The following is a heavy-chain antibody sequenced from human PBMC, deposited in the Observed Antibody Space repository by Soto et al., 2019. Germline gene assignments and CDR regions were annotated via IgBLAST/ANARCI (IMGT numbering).Heavy chain of an antibody. CDR3: ARGEDIVVVPAATGIYYYYYGMDV. J-gene: IGHJ6*02. V-gene: IGHV1-69*06. CDR1: GGTFSSYA. D-gene: IGHD2-2*01. Sequence: QVQLVQSGAEVKKPGSSVKVSCKASGGTFSSYAISWVRQAPGQGLEWMGGIIPIFGTANYAQKFQGRVTITADKSTSTAYMELSSLRSEDTAVYYCARGEDIVVVPAATGIYYYYYGMDVWGQGTTVTVS. CDR2: IIPIFGTA.